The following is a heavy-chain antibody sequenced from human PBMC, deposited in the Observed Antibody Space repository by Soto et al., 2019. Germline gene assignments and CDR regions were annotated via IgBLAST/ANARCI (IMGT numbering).Heavy chain of an antibody. V-gene: IGHV3-21*01. CDR2: ISSSSSFI. D-gene: IGHD5-12*01. CDR1: GIIFNNYN. CDR3: AREGGYSGYALGDVFDI. Sequence: GSLRLSCAASGIIFNNYNMNWVRQAPGKGLEWVSSISSSSSFIYYADSVKGRFTISRDNAKNSLYLQMNSLRAEDTAVYYCAREGGYSGYALGDVFDIWGQGTMVTVSS. J-gene: IGHJ3*02.